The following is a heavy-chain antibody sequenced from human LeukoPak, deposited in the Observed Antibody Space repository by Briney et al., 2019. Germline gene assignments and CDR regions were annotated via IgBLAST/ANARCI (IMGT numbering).Heavy chain of an antibody. J-gene: IGHJ6*03. V-gene: IGHV3-30*02. D-gene: IGHD6-13*01. CDR2: IRYDGSNK. Sequence: PGGSLRLSCAASGFTFSSYGMHWVRQAPGKGLEWVAFIRYDGSNKYYADSVKGRFTISRDNSKNTLYLQMNSLRAEDTAVYYCAKVRWEQQLPYYYHYMDVWGKGTTVTVSS. CDR1: GFTFSSYG. CDR3: AKVRWEQQLPYYYHYMDV.